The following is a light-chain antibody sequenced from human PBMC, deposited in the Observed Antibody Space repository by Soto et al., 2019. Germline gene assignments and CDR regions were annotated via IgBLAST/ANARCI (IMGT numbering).Light chain of an antibody. CDR1: QSISSW. Sequence: DVQLTQSPSFLSASVGDRVTITCRASQSISSWLAWYQQKPGKAPKLLIYDASSLESGVPSRFSGSGSGTEFTLTISSLQPDDFATYYCQQYNSYSVTFGQGTKVDIK. V-gene: IGKV1-5*01. CDR3: QQYNSYSVT. CDR2: DAS. J-gene: IGKJ1*01.